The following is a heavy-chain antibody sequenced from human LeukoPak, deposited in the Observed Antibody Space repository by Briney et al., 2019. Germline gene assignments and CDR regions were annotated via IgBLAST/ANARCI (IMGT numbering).Heavy chain of an antibody. D-gene: IGHD2-15*01. CDR1: GFTFSSYA. J-gene: IGHJ3*02. CDR3: ARLLGYCSGGNCAPGAFDI. Sequence: PGGSLRLSCAASGFTFSSYAMHWVRQAPGKGLEYVSAMSSNGGTTDYANSVKGRFTISRDNSKNTLYLQMGSLRAEDMAVYYCARLLGYCSGGNCAPGAFDIWGQGTMVTVSS. CDR2: MSSNGGTT. V-gene: IGHV3-64*01.